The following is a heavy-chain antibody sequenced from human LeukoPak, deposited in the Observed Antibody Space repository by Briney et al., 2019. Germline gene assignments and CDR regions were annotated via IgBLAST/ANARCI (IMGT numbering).Heavy chain of an antibody. J-gene: IGHJ4*02. Sequence: ASVKVSCKASGYTFTSYGISWVRQAPGQGLEWMGWISAYNGNTNYAQKLQGRVTMTTDTSTSTAYMELRSLRSDDTAVYYCARDLGDVRFLEWLFCPFDYWGQGTLVTVSS. D-gene: IGHD3-3*01. V-gene: IGHV1-18*01. CDR3: ARDLGDVRFLEWLFCPFDY. CDR2: ISAYNGNT. CDR1: GYTFTSYG.